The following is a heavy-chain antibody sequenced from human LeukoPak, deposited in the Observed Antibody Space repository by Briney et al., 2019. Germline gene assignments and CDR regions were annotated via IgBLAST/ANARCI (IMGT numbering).Heavy chain of an antibody. V-gene: IGHV3-48*04. CDR1: GFTFSSYS. D-gene: IGHD3-22*01. J-gene: IGHJ3*02. CDR2: ISSSSSTI. CDR3: ARDRNEDPSYYYDSSGFTPHDAFDI. Sequence: PGGSLRLSCAASGFTFSSYSMDWVRQAPGKGLEWVSYISSSSSTIYYVDSVKGRFTISRDNAKNSLYLQMNSLRAEDTAVYYCARDRNEDPSYYYDSSGFTPHDAFDIWGQGTMVTVPS.